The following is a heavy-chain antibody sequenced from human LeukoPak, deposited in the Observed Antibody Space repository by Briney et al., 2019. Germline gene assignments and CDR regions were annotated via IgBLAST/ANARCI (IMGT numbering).Heavy chain of an antibody. J-gene: IGHJ6*03. Sequence: PSETLSLTCAVSGYSISSGYYWGWIRQPPGKGLEWIGSIYHSGSTYYNPSLKSRVTISVDTSKNQFSLKLSSVTAADTAVYYCARFLERYYMDVWGQRDHGHRLL. D-gene: IGHD3-3*01. CDR3: ARFLERYYMDV. CDR1: GYSISSGYY. V-gene: IGHV4-38-2*01. CDR2: IYHSGST.